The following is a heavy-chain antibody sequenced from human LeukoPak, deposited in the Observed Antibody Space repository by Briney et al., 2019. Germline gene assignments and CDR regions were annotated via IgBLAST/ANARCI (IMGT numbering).Heavy chain of an antibody. D-gene: IGHD5-12*01. CDR1: GFTFSSYA. CDR2: ISGSGGST. J-gene: IGHJ4*02. V-gene: IGHV3-23*01. CDR3: AKDRPVATISEEDY. Sequence: GGSLRLSCAASGFTFSSYAMSWVRQAPGKGLEWVSAISGSGGSTYYADSVKGRFTISRDNSKDTLYLQMNSLRAEDTAVYYCAKDRPVATISEEDYWGQGTLVTVSS.